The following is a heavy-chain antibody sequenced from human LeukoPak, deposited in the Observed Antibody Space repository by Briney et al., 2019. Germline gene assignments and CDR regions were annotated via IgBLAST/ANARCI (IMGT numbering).Heavy chain of an antibody. CDR3: AKDDDYGDYYYYYYMDV. CDR1: GFTFSSYS. CDR2: ISGSDGST. Sequence: PGGSLRLSCAASGFTFSSYSLSWVRQAPGEGLEWVSAISGSDGSTYYTDSVKGRFTISRDNSKNTLYLQMNSLRAEDTAVYYCAKDDDYGDYYYYYYMDVWGKGTTVTVSS. V-gene: IGHV3-23*01. D-gene: IGHD4-17*01. J-gene: IGHJ6*03.